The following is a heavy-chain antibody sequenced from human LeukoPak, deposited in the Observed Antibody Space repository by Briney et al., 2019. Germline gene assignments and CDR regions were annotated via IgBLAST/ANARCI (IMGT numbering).Heavy chain of an antibody. D-gene: IGHD6-19*01. CDR1: GGSFSGYY. V-gene: IGHV4-34*01. Sequence: SETLSLTCAVYGGSFSGYYWSWIRQPPGKGLEWIGEINHSGSTNYNPSLKSRVTISVDTSKNQFSLKLSSVTAADTAVYYCARESYTSGWPHIYYYYYMDVWGKGTTVTISS. CDR2: INHSGST. CDR3: ARESYTSGWPHIYYYYYMDV. J-gene: IGHJ6*03.